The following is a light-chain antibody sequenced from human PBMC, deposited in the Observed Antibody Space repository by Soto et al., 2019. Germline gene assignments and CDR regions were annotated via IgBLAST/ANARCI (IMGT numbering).Light chain of an antibody. CDR1: QSIRHY. CDR2: GAS. J-gene: IGKJ1*01. Sequence: DIQMTQSPPTLSASVGDRVTITCRASQSIRHYLAWYQQMPGKAPKLLIYGASTLQSGVPSRFSGSGSGTEFTLTISSLQLDDLGTYFYQHHNSYSTTFAQGTKVAIK. CDR3: QHHNSYSTT. V-gene: IGKV1-5*01.